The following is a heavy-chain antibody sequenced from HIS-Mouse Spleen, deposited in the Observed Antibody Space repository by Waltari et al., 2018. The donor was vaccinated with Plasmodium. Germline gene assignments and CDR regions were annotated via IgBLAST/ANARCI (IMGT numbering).Heavy chain of an antibody. CDR3: AKTIKYYDILTGYPFDY. CDR2: ISGSGGST. Sequence: GKGLEWVSAISGSGGSTYYADSVKGRFTISRDNSKNTLYLQMNSLRAEDTAVYYCAKTIKYYDILTGYPFDYWGQGTLVTVSS. J-gene: IGHJ4*02. D-gene: IGHD3-9*01. V-gene: IGHV3-23*01.